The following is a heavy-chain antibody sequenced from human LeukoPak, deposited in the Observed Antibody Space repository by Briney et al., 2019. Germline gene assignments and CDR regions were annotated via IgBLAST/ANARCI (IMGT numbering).Heavy chain of an antibody. CDR1: GYTFSSNY. V-gene: IGHV1-46*01. CDR3: ARSGSRSGWYPAHVDY. J-gene: IGHJ4*02. D-gene: IGHD6-19*01. CDR2: INPSGGST. Sequence: ASVKVSCKASGYTFSSNYMHWVRQAPGQGLEWMGIINPSGGSTSYAQKFQGRVTMTKDPSTSTVYMELSSLRSEDTAVYYCARSGSRSGWYPAHVDYWGQGTLVSLSS.